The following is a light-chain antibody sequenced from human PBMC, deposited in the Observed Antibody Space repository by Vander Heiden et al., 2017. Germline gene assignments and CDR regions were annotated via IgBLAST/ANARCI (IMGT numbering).Light chain of an antibody. V-gene: IGLV2-23*01. J-gene: IGLJ1*01. CDR1: SSDVGSYNL. Sequence: LTQRDSVSGCPRQSITISCTGTSSDVGSYNLVSWYQQHPGKAPNLMIYEGSKRPSGVSSRFSGSKSGNTAALTISGLQDEDEADYYGCAYAGSSNYVFGTGTKVTVL. CDR3: CAYAGSSNYV. CDR2: EGS.